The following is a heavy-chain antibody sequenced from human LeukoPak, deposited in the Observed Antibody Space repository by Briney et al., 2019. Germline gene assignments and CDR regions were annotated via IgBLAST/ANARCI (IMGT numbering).Heavy chain of an antibody. CDR1: GGSISSYY. Sequence: PSGTLSLTCTVSGGSISSYYWSWIRQPPGKGLEWIGYIYYSGSTNYNPSLKSRVTTSVDTSKNQFSLKLSSVTAADTAVYYCARGLYYYGSGRPPRSVYYFDYWGQGTLVTVSS. V-gene: IGHV4-59*12. CDR2: IYYSGST. D-gene: IGHD3-10*01. CDR3: ARGLYYYGSGRPPRSVYYFDY. J-gene: IGHJ4*02.